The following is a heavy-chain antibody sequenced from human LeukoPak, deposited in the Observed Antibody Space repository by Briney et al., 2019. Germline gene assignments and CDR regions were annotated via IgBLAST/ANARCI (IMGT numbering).Heavy chain of an antibody. D-gene: IGHD3-22*01. CDR1: GGSISSYY. CDR3: ARVMYYYDSSGYFHNWFDP. CDR2: IYYSGST. V-gene: IGHV4-59*01. Sequence: SETLSLTCTVSGGSISSYYWSWIRQPPGKGLEWIGYIYYSGSTNYNPSLKSRVTISVDTSKNQFSLKLSSVTAADTAVYYCARVMYYYDSSGYFHNWFDPWGQGTLVTVSS. J-gene: IGHJ5*02.